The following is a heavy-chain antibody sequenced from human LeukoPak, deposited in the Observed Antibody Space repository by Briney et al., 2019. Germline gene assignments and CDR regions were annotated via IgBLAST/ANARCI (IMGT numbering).Heavy chain of an antibody. CDR1: GGSISRSNW. CDR2: IHDTGST. J-gene: IGHJ4*02. Sequence: SETLSLTCTVSGGSISRSNWWSWVRQPPGKGLEWIGEIHDTGSTDYNPPLKSRVTMSLDKSKNQFSLNLNSATAADTAVYYCATYYDILSGYTFDYWGQGTLVAVSS. D-gene: IGHD3-9*01. V-gene: IGHV4-4*02. CDR3: ATYYDILSGYTFDY.